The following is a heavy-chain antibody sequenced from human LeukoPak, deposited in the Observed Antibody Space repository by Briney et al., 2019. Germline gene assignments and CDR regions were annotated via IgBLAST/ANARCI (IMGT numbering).Heavy chain of an antibody. CDR3: ASIRGQKHYGMDV. Sequence: SETLSLTCTVSGGSISSYYWGWIRQPPGKGLEWIGSIYYSGSTYYNPSLKSRVTISVDTSKNQFSLKLSSVTAADTAVYYCASIRGQKHYGMDVWGQGTTVTVSS. V-gene: IGHV4-39*01. CDR2: IYYSGST. J-gene: IGHJ6*02. D-gene: IGHD2-21*01. CDR1: GGSISSYY.